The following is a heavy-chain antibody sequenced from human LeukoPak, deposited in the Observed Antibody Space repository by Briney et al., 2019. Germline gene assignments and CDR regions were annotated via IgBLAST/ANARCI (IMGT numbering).Heavy chain of an antibody. CDR3: ARGHCTNDVCYREVSTLDY. Sequence: PSQTLSLTCAVSGGSISSGGYSWSWIRQPPGKGLEWIGYIYHSGSTYYNPSLKSRVTISGDRSKNQFSLTLSSVTAADTAVYYCARGHCTNDVCYREVSTLDYWGQGTLVTVSS. CDR1: GGSISSGGYS. CDR2: IYHSGST. J-gene: IGHJ4*02. D-gene: IGHD2-8*01. V-gene: IGHV4-30-2*01.